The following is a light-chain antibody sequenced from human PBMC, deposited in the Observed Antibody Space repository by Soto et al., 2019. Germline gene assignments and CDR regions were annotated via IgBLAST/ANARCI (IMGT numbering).Light chain of an antibody. CDR1: QSVSNC. J-gene: IGKJ5*01. Sequence: ETVLTQSPSTLSFSPGEGSTLACWAIQSVSNCLVWFQHKPGQAPRLLIYDASNRATGIPARFSGSGSGTDFTLTISSLEPEDFAVYYCQQRSNWPPGFTFGQGTRLEIK. CDR2: DAS. CDR3: QQRSNWPPGFT. V-gene: IGKV3-11*01.